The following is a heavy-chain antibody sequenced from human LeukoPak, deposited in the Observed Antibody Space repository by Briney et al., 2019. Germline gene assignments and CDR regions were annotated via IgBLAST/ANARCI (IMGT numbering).Heavy chain of an antibody. V-gene: IGHV3-23*01. D-gene: IGHD6-6*01. CDR3: AKGRPPYSSYRYFDY. J-gene: IGHJ4*02. CDR1: GFTFSTYA. CDR2: IRGTGGAT. Sequence: GGSLTLACAASGFTFSTYAMSWVRQPPGTGLEWVSAIRGTGGATYYADSVKGRFTISRDNSKKTLYLQMDSLRAEDTAVYYCAKGRPPYSSYRYFDYWGQGTLVTVSS.